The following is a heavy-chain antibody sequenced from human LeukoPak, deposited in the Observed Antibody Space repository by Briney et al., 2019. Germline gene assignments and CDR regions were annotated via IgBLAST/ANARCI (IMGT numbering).Heavy chain of an antibody. CDR3: ARDHRGIAADWFDP. CDR2: IIPIFGTA. Sequence: SVKVSCKASGGTFSRYAISWVRQAPGQGLEWMGGIIPIFGTANYAQKFQGRVTITADKSTSTAYMELSSLRSEDTAVYYCARDHRGIAADWFDPWGQGTLVTVSS. CDR1: GGTFSRYA. V-gene: IGHV1-69*06. J-gene: IGHJ5*02. D-gene: IGHD6-13*01.